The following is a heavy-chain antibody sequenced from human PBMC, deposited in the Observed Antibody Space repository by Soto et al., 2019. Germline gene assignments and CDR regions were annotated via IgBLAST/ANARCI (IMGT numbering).Heavy chain of an antibody. D-gene: IGHD3-16*02. CDR3: TSLYYGH. Sequence: PGGSLRLSCAASEFTFTYALMSWVRQAPGKGLEWVGRIKSKTDGGTTDYAAPVKGRFTISRDESQNTLYLQMNSLKTEDTAVYYCTSLYYGHWGQGTLVTVSS. J-gene: IGHJ4*02. CDR2: IKSKTDGGTT. CDR1: EFTFTYAL. V-gene: IGHV3-15*01.